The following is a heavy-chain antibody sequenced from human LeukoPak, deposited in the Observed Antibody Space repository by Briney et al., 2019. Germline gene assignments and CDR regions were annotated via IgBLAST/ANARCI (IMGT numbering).Heavy chain of an antibody. CDR1: GFTLSSYG. CDR2: IRYDGSNK. V-gene: IGHV3-30*02. J-gene: IGHJ4*02. Sequence: GRSLSLSCAVSGFTLSSYGMHWVRQDPGKGLEWVAFIRYDGSNKYYADSVKGRFTISRDNAKHSLYLQMNSLRAEDTAVYYCARGGYGYNFFDYWGQGTLVTVSS. CDR3: ARGGYGYNFFDY. D-gene: IGHD5-24*01.